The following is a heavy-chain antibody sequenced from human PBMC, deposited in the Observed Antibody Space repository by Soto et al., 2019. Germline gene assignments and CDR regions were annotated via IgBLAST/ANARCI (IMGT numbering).Heavy chain of an antibody. CDR2: IYWDDDK. Sequence: QITLKESGPTLVKPTQTLTLTCTFSGFSLSTIGVGVGWIRQPPGKALEWLALIYWDDDKRYSPSLKSRLTITKDSTKKQVVLTMTNMDPVDTATYYCAPLTPVVTGGDYWGQGTLVTVSS. D-gene: IGHD4-17*01. CDR3: APLTPVVTGGDY. J-gene: IGHJ4*02. CDR1: GFSLSTIGVG. V-gene: IGHV2-5*02.